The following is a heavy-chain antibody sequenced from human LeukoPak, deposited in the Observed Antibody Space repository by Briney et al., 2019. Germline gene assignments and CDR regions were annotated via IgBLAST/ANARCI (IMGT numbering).Heavy chain of an antibody. J-gene: IGHJ2*01. CDR2: ISAYNGNT. D-gene: IGHD4-17*01. Sequence: ASVKVSCKASGYTFTSYGISWVRQAPGQGLEWMGWISAYNGNTNYAQKLQGRVTMTTDTSTSTAYMELRSLRSDDTAVYYCARYTLRDYGDYAVRYFDLWGRGTLVTVSS. CDR1: GYTFTSYG. V-gene: IGHV1-18*01. CDR3: ARYTLRDYGDYAVRYFDL.